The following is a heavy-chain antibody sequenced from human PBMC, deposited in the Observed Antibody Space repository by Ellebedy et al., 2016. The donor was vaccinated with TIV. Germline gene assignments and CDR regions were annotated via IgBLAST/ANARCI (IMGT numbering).Heavy chain of an antibody. D-gene: IGHD4-17*01. CDR3: ARDSGNYGDYDTPWFDP. J-gene: IGHJ5*02. CDR2: ISYDGSNK. Sequence: GESLKISXAASGFTFSSYGMHWVRQAPGKGLEWVAVISYDGSNKYYADSVKGRFTISRDNSKNTLYLQMNSLRAEDTAVYYCARDSGNYGDYDTPWFDPWGQGTLVTVSS. V-gene: IGHV3-30*03. CDR1: GFTFSSYG.